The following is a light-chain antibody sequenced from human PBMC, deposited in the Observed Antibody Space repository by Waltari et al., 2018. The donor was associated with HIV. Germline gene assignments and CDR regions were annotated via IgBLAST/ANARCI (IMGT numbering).Light chain of an antibody. Sequence: IQMTQSPSYVSESVGGGVSISCRARQNIGRSLAWYQLKPGKAPKLVVYEASRLNDGVPARFHGTGSRSKFTLDINNLQSEDFATYVCQQATTFPHTFG. CDR3: QQATTFPHT. V-gene: IGKV1-12*01. CDR1: QNIGRS. CDR2: EAS. J-gene: IGKJ2*01.